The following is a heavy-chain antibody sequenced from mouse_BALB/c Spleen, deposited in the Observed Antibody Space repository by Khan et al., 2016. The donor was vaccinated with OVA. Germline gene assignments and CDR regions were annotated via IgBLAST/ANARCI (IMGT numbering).Heavy chain of an antibody. CDR1: GYSFTAYY. CDR2: INPNTYNI. V-gene: IGHV1-26*01. J-gene: IGHJ3*01. CDR3: ARGYDFFAY. D-gene: IGHD2-14*01. Sequence: VQLKQSGPDLVKPGASVTISCKASGYSFTAYYMNWVRLSPGKSLECIGRINPNTYNINYNQRFKGKAILTVDTSSSTAYMELRSLTSEDSAVYFCARGYDFFAYWGQGTLVTVSA.